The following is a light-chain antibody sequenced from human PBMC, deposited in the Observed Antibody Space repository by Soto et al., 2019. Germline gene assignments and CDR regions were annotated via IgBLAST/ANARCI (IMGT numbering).Light chain of an antibody. CDR2: KVY. CDR3: MQGTHWPST. J-gene: IGKJ5*01. CDR1: QSLVHSDGIAY. Sequence: VVMTKPPLSLPVSLGQPASITCRSNQSLVHSDGIAYFSWFQKRPGRSPRRLIYKVYNLDSGVPARLSGSGSGTDFALRISRVEAEDVGAYYCMQGTHWPSTFGQGTRVDIK. V-gene: IGKV2-30*02.